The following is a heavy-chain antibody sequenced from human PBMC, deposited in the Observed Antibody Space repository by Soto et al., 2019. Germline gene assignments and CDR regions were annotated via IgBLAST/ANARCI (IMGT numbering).Heavy chain of an antibody. D-gene: IGHD2-2*01. CDR1: GFSFSNHW. J-gene: IGHJ4*02. Sequence: LRLSCSASGFSFSNHWMSLVRQAPGKGLEWVANIKEDGTEKFYVDSVKGRFTISRDNAKTSVFLQMNSLRVEDTAVYYCTTISSPDDYWGQGTLVTVSS. CDR3: TTISSPDDY. CDR2: IKEDGTEK. V-gene: IGHV3-7*01.